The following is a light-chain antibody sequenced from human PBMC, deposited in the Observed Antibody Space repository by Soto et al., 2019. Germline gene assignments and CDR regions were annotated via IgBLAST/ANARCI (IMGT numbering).Light chain of an antibody. CDR3: QAWDSSTVV. V-gene: IGLV3-1*01. CDR1: KLGDKY. Sequence: SYELTQPPSVSVSPGQTASITCSGGKLGDKYACWYQQKPGQSPVLVFYQDNKRPSGIPERFSGSNSGNTATLTLSGTQAMDEADYYCQAWDSSTVVFRGGTKLTVL. CDR2: QDN. J-gene: IGLJ2*01.